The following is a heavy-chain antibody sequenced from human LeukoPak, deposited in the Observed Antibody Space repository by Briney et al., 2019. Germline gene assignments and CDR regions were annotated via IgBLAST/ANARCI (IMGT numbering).Heavy chain of an antibody. J-gene: IGHJ3*02. Sequence: ASVKVSCKASGYTFTSYGISWVRQAPGHGLEWMGWISAYTGNTNYAQKLQGRVTMTTDTSTSTAYMELRSLRSDDTAVYYCARDITAFGGVSGFLICDAFDIWGQGTMVTVSS. CDR3: ARDITAFGGVSGFLICDAFDI. CDR2: ISAYTGNT. D-gene: IGHD3-16*01. CDR1: GYTFTSYG. V-gene: IGHV1-18*01.